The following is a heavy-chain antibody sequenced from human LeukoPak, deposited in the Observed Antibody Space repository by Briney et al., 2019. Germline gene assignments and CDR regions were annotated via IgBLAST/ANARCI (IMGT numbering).Heavy chain of an antibody. CDR1: GFTFSSYG. V-gene: IGHV3-30*18. D-gene: IGHD6-13*01. Sequence: GGSLRLSCAASGFTFSSYGMHWVRQAPGKGLEWVAGISYDGSNKYYADSVKGRFTISRDNSKNTLYLQMNSLRAEDTAVYYCAKDWGAAAGTISPYLDYWGQGTLVTVSS. CDR2: ISYDGSNK. CDR3: AKDWGAAAGTISPYLDY. J-gene: IGHJ4*02.